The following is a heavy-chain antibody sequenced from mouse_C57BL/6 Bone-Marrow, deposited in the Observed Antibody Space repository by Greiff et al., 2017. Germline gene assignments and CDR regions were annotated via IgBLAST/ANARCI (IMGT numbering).Heavy chain of an antibody. Sequence: EVQLQQSGPELVKPGASVKISCKASGYTFTDYYMNWVKQSHGKSLEWIGDINPNNGGTSYNQKFKGKATLTVDTSSSTAYMELRSLTSEDSAVYYCAREWFFYYWGQGTTLTVSS. V-gene: IGHV1-26*01. J-gene: IGHJ2*01. D-gene: IGHD2-2*01. CDR2: INPNNGGT. CDR3: AREWFFYY. CDR1: GYTFTDYY.